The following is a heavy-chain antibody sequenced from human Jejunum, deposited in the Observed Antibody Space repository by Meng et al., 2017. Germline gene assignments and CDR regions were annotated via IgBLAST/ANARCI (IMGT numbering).Heavy chain of an antibody. CDR1: GGSISTYY. CDR3: ARGSQYPEYWYDP. CDR2: VYYTGSA. Sequence: SDTLSLTCTVSGGSISTYYWSWIRQPPGKGLEWLGYVYYTGSANYNPSLKSRVTMSVDTSRNQFSLEVTSVTAADTAVYYCARGSQYPEYWYDPWGQGTLVTVSS. V-gene: IGHV4-59*01. D-gene: IGHD1-14*01. J-gene: IGHJ5*02.